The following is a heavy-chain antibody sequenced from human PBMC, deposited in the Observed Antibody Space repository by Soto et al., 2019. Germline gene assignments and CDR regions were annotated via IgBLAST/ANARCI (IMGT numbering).Heavy chain of an antibody. CDR3: ARARWFGELSRPGMDV. CDR1: GGSISSGGYY. V-gene: IGHV4-31*03. CDR2: IYYSGST. Sequence: TSETLSLTCTVSGGSISSGGYYWSWIRQHPGKGLEWIGYIYYSGSTYYNPSLKSRVTISVDTSKNQFSLKLSSVTAADTAVYYCARARWFGELSRPGMDVWGQGTTVTVSS. D-gene: IGHD3-10*01. J-gene: IGHJ6*02.